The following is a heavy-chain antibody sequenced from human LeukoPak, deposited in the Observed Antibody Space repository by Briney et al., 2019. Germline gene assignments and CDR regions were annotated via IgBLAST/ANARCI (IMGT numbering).Heavy chain of an antibody. CDR3: ARDFSDTDWFDP. V-gene: IGHV3-21*01. CDR1: GFTFSSYS. J-gene: IGHJ5*02. Sequence: PGGSLRLSCGASGFTFSSYSMNWVRQAPGMGLEWVSSISSTSNYIYYADSVKGRFTISRDNAKNSLYLQMNSLRAEDTAVYYCARDFSDTDWFDPWGQGTLVTVSS. D-gene: IGHD5-18*01. CDR2: ISSTSNYI.